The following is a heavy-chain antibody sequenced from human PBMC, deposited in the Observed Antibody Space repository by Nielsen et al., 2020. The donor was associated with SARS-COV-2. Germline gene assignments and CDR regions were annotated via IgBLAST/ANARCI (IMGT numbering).Heavy chain of an antibody. CDR1: GYTLTELS. D-gene: IGHD3-9*01. V-gene: IGHV1-24*01. CDR3: ATAFPGPVGGITYYDILY. CDR2: FDTEDGET. J-gene: IGHJ4*02. Sequence: ASVQVSCKVSGYTLTELSMHWVRQAPGKGLEWMGGFDTEDGETIYAQKFQGRVTMTEDTSTDTAYMELSSLRSDDTAVYYCATAFPGPVGGITYYDILYWGQGTLVTVSS.